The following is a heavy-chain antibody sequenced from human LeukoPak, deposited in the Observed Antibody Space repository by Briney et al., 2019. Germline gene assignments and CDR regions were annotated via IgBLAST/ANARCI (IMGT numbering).Heavy chain of an antibody. J-gene: IGHJ5*02. CDR1: GYTFTSYG. CDR2: ISAYNGNT. CDR3: ARGMITFGGVIVSNWFDP. V-gene: IGHV1-18*01. D-gene: IGHD3-16*02. Sequence: SVKVSCKASGYTFTSYGISWVRQAPGQGLEWMGWISAYNGNTNYAQKLQGRVTMTTDTSTSTAYMELRSLRSDDTAVYYCARGMITFGGVIVSNWFDPWGQGTLVTVSS.